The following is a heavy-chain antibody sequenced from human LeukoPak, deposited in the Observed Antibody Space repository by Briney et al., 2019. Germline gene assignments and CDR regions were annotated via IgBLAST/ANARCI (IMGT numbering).Heavy chain of an antibody. V-gene: IGHV1-69*05. J-gene: IGHJ4*02. CDR2: IIPIFGTA. D-gene: IGHD1-26*01. CDR1: GYTFTSYG. CDR3: ARSTGIVGATTIVLFDY. Sequence: SVKVSCKASGYTFTSYGISWVRQAPGQGLEWMGGIIPIFGTANYAQKFQGRVTITTDESTSTAYMELSSLRSEDTAVYYCARSTGIVGATTIVLFDYWGQGTLVTVSS.